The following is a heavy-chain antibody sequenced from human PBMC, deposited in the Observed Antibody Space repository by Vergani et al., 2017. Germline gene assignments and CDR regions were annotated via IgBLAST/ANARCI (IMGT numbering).Heavy chain of an antibody. D-gene: IGHD6-19*01. V-gene: IGHV4-59*11. Sequence: QVQLQESGPGLVKSSETLSLTCSVSFDSIRNLYCNWIRQPPGKGLEWIVSIHYSENTNYNPSLKTRVTISVDTSKNQFSLTLTSVTAADTPVYYCASDTHSGQRADRWGQGILVTV. CDR3: ASDTHSGQRADR. J-gene: IGHJ5*02. CDR2: IHYSENT. CDR1: FDSIRNLY.